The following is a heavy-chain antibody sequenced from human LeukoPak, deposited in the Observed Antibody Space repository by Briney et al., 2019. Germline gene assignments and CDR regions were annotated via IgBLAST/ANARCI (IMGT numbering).Heavy chain of an antibody. V-gene: IGHV3-23*01. J-gene: IGHJ6*03. D-gene: IGHD3-16*01. CDR3: AKDGSWGDYYFYFYMDV. CDR1: GFTFSSYA. Sequence: GGSLRLSCAASGFTFSSYAMSWVRQAPGKGLEWVSGISGSGYYTYYADSVKGRFTISRDNSKNTLYIQMNSLRAEDTAVYYCAKDGSWGDYYFYFYMDVWGKGTTVTVSS. CDR2: ISGSGYYT.